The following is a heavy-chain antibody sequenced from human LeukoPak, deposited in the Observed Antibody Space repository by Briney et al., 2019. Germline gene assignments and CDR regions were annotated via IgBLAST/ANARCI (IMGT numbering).Heavy chain of an antibody. CDR3: ARDARVQKWFGELLKTTTYYFDY. J-gene: IGHJ4*02. Sequence: PSETLSLTCTVSGGSISSYYWSWIRQPPGKGLEWIGSIYDSGSTYYNPSLKSRVSISVDTSKNQFSLKLSSVTAADTAVYYCARDARVQKWFGELLKTTTYYFDYWGQGTLVTVSS. D-gene: IGHD3-10*01. CDR1: GGSISSYY. V-gene: IGHV4-59*12. CDR2: IYDSGST.